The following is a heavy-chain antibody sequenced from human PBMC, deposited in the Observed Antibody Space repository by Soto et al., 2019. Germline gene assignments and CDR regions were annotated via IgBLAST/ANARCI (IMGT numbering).Heavy chain of an antibody. CDR1: GFTVSSNY. J-gene: IGHJ4*02. CDR2: IYSGGST. V-gene: IGHV3-66*01. CDR3: AISYSSGWYYFDY. Sequence: EVQLVESGGGLVQPGGSLRLSCAASGFTVSSNYMSWVRQAPGKGLEWVSVIYSGGSTYYADSVKGRFTISRDNSKNTLYLQMNSLRVEDTAVYYCAISYSSGWYYFDYWGQGTLVTVSS. D-gene: IGHD6-19*01.